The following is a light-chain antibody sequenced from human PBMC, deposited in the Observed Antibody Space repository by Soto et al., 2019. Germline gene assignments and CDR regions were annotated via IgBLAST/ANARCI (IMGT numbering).Light chain of an antibody. Sequence: QSALTQPASVSGSPGQSITISCTGTSSDVGSYNLVSWYQQHPGKAPKLMIYEGSKRPSGVSNRVSGSKSGNTASLTFSGLQGEYDADYYCCSYAGSSGVVFGGGTMVTVL. CDR2: EGS. CDR3: CSYAGSSGVV. V-gene: IGLV2-23*01. J-gene: IGLJ2*01. CDR1: SSDVGSYNL.